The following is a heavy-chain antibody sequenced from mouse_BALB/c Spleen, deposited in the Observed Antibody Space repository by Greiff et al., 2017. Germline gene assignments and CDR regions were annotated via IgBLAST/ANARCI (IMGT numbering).Heavy chain of an antibody. Sequence: EVKLVESGGGLVQPGGSLRLSCATSGFTFTDYYMSWVRQPPGKALEWLGFIRNKANGYTTEYSASVKGRFTISRDNSQSILYLQMNTLRAEDSATYYCARGRQDYRFAMDYWGQGTSVTVSS. V-gene: IGHV7-3*02. CDR2: IRNKANGYTT. CDR1: GFTFTDYY. J-gene: IGHJ4*01. CDR3: ARGRQDYRFAMDY. D-gene: IGHD2-14*01.